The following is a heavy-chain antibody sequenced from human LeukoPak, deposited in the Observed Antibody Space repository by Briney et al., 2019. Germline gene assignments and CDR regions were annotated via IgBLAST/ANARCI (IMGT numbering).Heavy chain of an antibody. CDR2: IIPIFGTT. CDR1: GGTFSSYA. D-gene: IGHD6-13*01. V-gene: IGHV1-69*06. J-gene: IGHJ6*03. CDR3: ARVVGLTGYSSSWYSGYYYYMDV. Sequence: ASVKVSCKASGGTFSSYAISWVRQAPGQGLEWMGGIIPIFGTTNYAQKFQDRVTITADKSTSTAYMGLSSLRSEDTAVYYCARVVGLTGYSSSWYSGYYYYMDVWGKGTTVTVSS.